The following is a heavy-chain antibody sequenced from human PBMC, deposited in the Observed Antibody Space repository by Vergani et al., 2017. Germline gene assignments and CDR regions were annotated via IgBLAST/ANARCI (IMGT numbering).Heavy chain of an antibody. CDR1: GGSISSCGYY. CDR3: XRATRYYYDSSGYYYYYGMDV. J-gene: IGHJ6*02. CDR2: INYSGST. Sequence: QVQLQESGPGLVKPSQTLSLTCTVSGGSISSCGYYWSWIRPPPGKGLEWIGEINYSGSTNYNPSLKSRVTISVDTSKNQFSLKLSSVTAADTAVYYCXRATRYYYDSSGYYYYYGMDVWGQGTTVTVSS. V-gene: IGHV4-31*03. D-gene: IGHD3-22*01.